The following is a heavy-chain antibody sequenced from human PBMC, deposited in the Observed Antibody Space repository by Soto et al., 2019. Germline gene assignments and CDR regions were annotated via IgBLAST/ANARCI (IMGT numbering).Heavy chain of an antibody. J-gene: IGHJ4*02. V-gene: IGHV3-21*02. CDR2: ISSASSYI. Sequence: EVQLVESGGGLVKPGGSLRLSCATSGFTFGSYTMNWVRQAPGKGLEWVSCISSASSYIYYADSVQGRFTISRDNSEKSLYLHMNSLRGEDTAVYYCARRSGYAYGSLDHWGQGVVVTVSS. CDR3: ARRSGYAYGSLDH. CDR1: GFTFGSYT. D-gene: IGHD5-18*01.